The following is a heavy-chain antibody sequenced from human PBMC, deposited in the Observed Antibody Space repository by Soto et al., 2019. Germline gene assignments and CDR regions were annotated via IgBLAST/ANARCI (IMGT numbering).Heavy chain of an antibody. Sequence: HPGGSLRLSCAASGFTFSSYAMSWVRQAPGKGLEWVSAISGSGGSTYYADSVKGRFTISRDNAKNSLYLQMNSLRAEDTAVYYCASTFVGRYFDWLIGYGMDVWGQGTTVTVSS. CDR2: ISGSGGST. CDR1: GFTFSSYA. V-gene: IGHV3-23*01. J-gene: IGHJ6*02. D-gene: IGHD3-9*01. CDR3: ASTFVGRYFDWLIGYGMDV.